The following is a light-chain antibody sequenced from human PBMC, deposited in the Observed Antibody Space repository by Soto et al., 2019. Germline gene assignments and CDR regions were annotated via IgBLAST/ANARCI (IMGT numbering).Light chain of an antibody. CDR3: QQYGSSPGT. V-gene: IGKV3-20*01. J-gene: IGKJ1*01. Sequence: EIVLTQSPGTLSLSQGERATLSFRASQSVSSSYLAWYQQKPGQAPRLLIYGASSRATGIPDRFSGSGSGTDFTLTISRLEPEDFAVYYCQQYGSSPGTFGQGTKVDIK. CDR1: QSVSSSY. CDR2: GAS.